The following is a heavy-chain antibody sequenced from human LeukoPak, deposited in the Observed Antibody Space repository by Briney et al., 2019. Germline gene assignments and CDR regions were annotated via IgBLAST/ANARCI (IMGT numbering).Heavy chain of an antibody. J-gene: IGHJ4*02. CDR1: GFTFSSYA. V-gene: IGHV3-64*01. CDR3: TRHPLSSGWYLDY. CDR2: ISSNGGST. Sequence: GGSLRLSCAGSGFTFSSYAMHWVRQAPGKGLEYVSVISSNGGSTYYANSVKGRFTISRDNSKNTLYLQMGSLRAEDMAVYYCTRHPLSSGWYLDYWGQGTLVTVSS. D-gene: IGHD6-19*01.